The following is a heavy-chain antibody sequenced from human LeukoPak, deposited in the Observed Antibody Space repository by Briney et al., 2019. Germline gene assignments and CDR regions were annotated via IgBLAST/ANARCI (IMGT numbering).Heavy chain of an antibody. CDR3: ATGLGYCSGGSCYSLFDY. CDR1: GGSISSGGYY. J-gene: IGHJ4*02. CDR2: IYYSGST. D-gene: IGHD2-15*01. Sequence: SETLSFTCTVSGGSISSGGYYWSWIRQHPGKGLEWIGYIYYSGSTYYNPSLKSRVTISVDTSKNQFSLKLSSVTAADTAVYYCATGLGYCSGGSCYSLFDYWGQGTLVTVSS. V-gene: IGHV4-31*03.